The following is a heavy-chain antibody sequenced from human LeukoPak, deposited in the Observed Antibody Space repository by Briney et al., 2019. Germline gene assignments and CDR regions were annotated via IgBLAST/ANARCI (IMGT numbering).Heavy chain of an antibody. D-gene: IGHD5-18*01. J-gene: IGHJ4*02. CDR1: GFTFSSYG. CDR2: IRYDGSNK. Sequence: PGGSLRLSCAASGFTFSSYGMHWVRQAPGKGLEWVAFIRYDGSNKYYADSVKGRFTISRDNSKNTLYLQMNGLRAEDTAVYYCAKDRRIHVYYFDYWGQGTLVTVSS. CDR3: AKDRRIHVYYFDY. V-gene: IGHV3-30*02.